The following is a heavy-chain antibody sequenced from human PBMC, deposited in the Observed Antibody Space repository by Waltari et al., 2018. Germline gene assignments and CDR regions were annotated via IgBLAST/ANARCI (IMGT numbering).Heavy chain of an antibody. CDR2: ISYSGTT. V-gene: IGHV4-39*01. D-gene: IGHD5-12*01. J-gene: IGHJ3*01. CDR1: GGPITSARPY. Sequence: QLQLQESGPGLVKPSETVSLTCRVSGGPITSARPYRGWLRQPPGQGLEWIGTISYSGTTYNSPSLQSRVTISRDTSKNQLSLKLDSVTASDTAVYYCATYIGASVGTASFDVWGQGTMVTVSS. CDR3: ATYIGASVGTASFDV.